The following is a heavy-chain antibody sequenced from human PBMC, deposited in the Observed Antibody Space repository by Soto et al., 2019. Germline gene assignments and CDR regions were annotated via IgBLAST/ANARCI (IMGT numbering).Heavy chain of an antibody. CDR2: ITHDGGVT. D-gene: IGHD5-12*01. CDR1: VGNYE. Sequence: EVQLVESGGGLIQAGGSLRLSCVASVGNYEMNWVRQAPGKGLEWLALITHDGGVTHYADSVKGRFTISRDNAKNTLYLQMNSLRDDETSIYYWARGWVDGTHVDSWGQGALVTVSS. V-gene: IGHV3-48*03. CDR3: ARGWVDGTHVDS. J-gene: IGHJ4*02.